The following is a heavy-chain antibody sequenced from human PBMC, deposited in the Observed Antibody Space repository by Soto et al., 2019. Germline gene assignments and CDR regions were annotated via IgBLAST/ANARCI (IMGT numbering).Heavy chain of an antibody. CDR2: ISAYNGNT. Sequence: SVKGSCKASGYTFTSYGISWVRQAPGQGLEWMGWISAYNGNTNYAQKLQGRVTMTTDTSTSTAYMELRSLRSDDTAVYYCARGGETVTKYYYYYGMDVWGQGTTVTVSS. D-gene: IGHD4-4*01. CDR3: ARGGETVTKYYYYYGMDV. CDR1: GYTFTSYG. V-gene: IGHV1-18*01. J-gene: IGHJ6*02.